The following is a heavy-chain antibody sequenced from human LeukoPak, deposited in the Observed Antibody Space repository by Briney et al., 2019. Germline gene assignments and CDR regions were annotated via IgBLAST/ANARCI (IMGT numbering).Heavy chain of an antibody. CDR3: AKVLLAYYGMDV. J-gene: IGHJ6*02. CDR1: GFTFSSYG. V-gene: IGHV3-30*18. CDR2: ISYDGSNK. D-gene: IGHD2/OR15-2a*01. Sequence: GGSLRLSCAASGFTFSSYGMHWVRQAPGKGLEWVAVISYDGSNKYYADYVKGRFTISRDNSKNTLYLQMNSLRAEDTAVYYCAKVLLAYYGMDVWGQGTTVTVSS.